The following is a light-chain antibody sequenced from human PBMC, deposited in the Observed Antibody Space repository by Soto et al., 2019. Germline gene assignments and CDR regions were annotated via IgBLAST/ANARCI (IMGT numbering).Light chain of an antibody. CDR1: QTISSW. CDR2: KAS. V-gene: IGKV1-5*03. Sequence: IHMTQSPSTLSGSVGDIFTITCRASQTISSWLAWYQQKPGKAPKLLIYKASTLKSGVPSRFSGSGSGTEFTLTISSLQPDDFATYYCQHYNSYSEAFGQGTKVDIK. CDR3: QHYNSYSEA. J-gene: IGKJ1*01.